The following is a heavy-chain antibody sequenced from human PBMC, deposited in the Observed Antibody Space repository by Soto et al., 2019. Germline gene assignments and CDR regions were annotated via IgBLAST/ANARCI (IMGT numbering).Heavy chain of an antibody. V-gene: IGHV4-39*01. Sequence: SETLSLTCTVSGDSISSSRYSWGWIRQPPGKGLEWIGSFYYSATTYYNPSLQSRVTISVDTSKNQFSLNLSSVTAADTAVYYCASVNILTGYYLDHWGQGTLVTVSS. CDR3: ASVNILTGYYLDH. CDR2: FYYSATT. D-gene: IGHD3-9*01. J-gene: IGHJ4*02. CDR1: GDSISSSRYS.